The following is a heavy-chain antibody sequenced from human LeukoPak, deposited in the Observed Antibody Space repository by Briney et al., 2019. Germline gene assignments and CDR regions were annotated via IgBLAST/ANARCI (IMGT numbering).Heavy chain of an antibody. V-gene: IGHV4-39*07. Sequence: SETLSLTCTVSGGSISSSGFYWAWIRQPPGKGPEWFGSIFYSGSTYYNPSLKSRVTMSVDLSKNQFSMQLISVTAADTAVYYCARTYGDYPFYFGYWGQGLLVTVSS. J-gene: IGHJ4*02. CDR2: IFYSGST. CDR1: GGSISSSGFY. D-gene: IGHD4-17*01. CDR3: ARTYGDYPFYFGY.